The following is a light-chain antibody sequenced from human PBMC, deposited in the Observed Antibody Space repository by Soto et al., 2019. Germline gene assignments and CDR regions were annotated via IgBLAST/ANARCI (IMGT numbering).Light chain of an antibody. J-gene: IGKJ2*02. CDR1: QTISTY. CDR3: QQSYSTSLWT. V-gene: IGKV1-39*01. Sequence: DIQMTQSPSSLSASVGDRVTITCRASQTISTYLNWYQQKPGKAPKLLISGASSLQSGVPSRFSGSGSGTDFTLTISSLQPEDFATYYCQQSYSTSLWTFGQGTKLEIK. CDR2: GAS.